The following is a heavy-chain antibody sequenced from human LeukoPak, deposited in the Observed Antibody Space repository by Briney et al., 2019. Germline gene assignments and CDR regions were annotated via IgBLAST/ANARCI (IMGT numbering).Heavy chain of an antibody. Sequence: GGSLRLSCAASGFTFSSYSMNWVRQAPGKGLEWVSSISSSSSYIYYADSVKGRFTISRDNAKKSLDLQMNSLRAEDTAVYYCAREGGIAALWYYYVDVWGKGTTVTVSS. CDR2: ISSSSSYI. V-gene: IGHV3-21*01. CDR1: GFTFSSYS. CDR3: AREGGIAALWYYYVDV. D-gene: IGHD6-13*01. J-gene: IGHJ6*03.